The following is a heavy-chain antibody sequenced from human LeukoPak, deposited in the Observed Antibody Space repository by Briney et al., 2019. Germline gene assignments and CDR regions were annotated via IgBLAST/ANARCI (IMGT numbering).Heavy chain of an antibody. CDR1: GGSISSGYY. CDR2: IYYSGST. D-gene: IGHD6-13*01. J-gene: IGHJ4*02. CDR3: ARGVLYSSSWYLDY. V-gene: IGHV4-39*01. Sequence: SETLSLTCIVSGGSISSGYYWGWIRQPPGKGLEWIGSIYYSGSTYYNPSLKSRVTISVDTSKNQFSLKLSSVTAADTAVYYCARGVLYSSSWYLDYWGQGTLVTVSS.